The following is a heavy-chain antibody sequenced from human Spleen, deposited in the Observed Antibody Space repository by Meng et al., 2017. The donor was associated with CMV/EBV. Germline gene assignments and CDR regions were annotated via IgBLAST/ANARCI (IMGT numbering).Heavy chain of an antibody. D-gene: IGHD2-8*02. CDR3: VKPYCTATTCYMGWFDP. J-gene: IGHJ5*02. CDR2: INQDGSQR. Sequence: GESLKISCAASGFHFSTYWMSWVRQSPGKALEWVANINQDGSQRNYVDSVKGRFTISRDNAKNSLYLLMSSLRVEDTAVYYCVKPYCTATTCYMGWFDPWGQGTLVTVSS. CDR1: GFHFSTYW. V-gene: IGHV3-7*01.